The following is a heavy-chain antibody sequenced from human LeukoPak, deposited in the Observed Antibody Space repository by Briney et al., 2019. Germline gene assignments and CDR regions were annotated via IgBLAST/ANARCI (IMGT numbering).Heavy chain of an antibody. CDR1: GFTFSSYS. D-gene: IGHD6-13*01. CDR2: ISSSSSYI. CDR3: ARKARIAAAGTDYYYYYMDV. V-gene: IGHV3-21*01. Sequence: GGSLRLSCAASGFTFSSYSMNWVRQAPGKGLEWVSSISSSSSYIYYADSVKGRFTISRDNAKNSLYLQMNSLRAEDTAVYYCARKARIAAAGTDYYYYYMDVWGKGTTVTVS. J-gene: IGHJ6*03.